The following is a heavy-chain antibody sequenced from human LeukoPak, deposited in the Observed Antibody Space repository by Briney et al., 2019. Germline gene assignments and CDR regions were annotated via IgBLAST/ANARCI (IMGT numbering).Heavy chain of an antibody. J-gene: IGHJ6*02. V-gene: IGHV1-8*01. CDR3: ARGRQSMDV. CDR1: GYTFTSYD. Sequence: GASVKVSCKASGYTFTSYDINWVRQATGQGLEWMGWMNPNSGNTGYAQKFQGRVTMTRNTSISTAYIELSSLRSDGTAVYYCARGRQSMDVWGQGTTVTVSS. CDR2: MNPNSGNT.